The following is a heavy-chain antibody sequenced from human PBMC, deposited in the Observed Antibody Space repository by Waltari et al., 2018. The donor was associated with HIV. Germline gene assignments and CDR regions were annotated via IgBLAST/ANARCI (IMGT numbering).Heavy chain of an antibody. CDR1: GYTFMNFG. CDR3: ARXPSVGGGGVDY. Sequence: QVQLVQSGAEVKSPGASVKISCENSGYTFMNFGVSWVRQVPGQGLGCIGWINXYGRHTKYXKXFLXRVXQTVDTXXGTAYMKLXNLTEDDTXVXFCARXPSVGGGGVDYWGQGTRVTVSS. V-gene: IGHV1-18*01. J-gene: IGHJ4*02. CDR2: INXYGRHT. D-gene: IGHD2-8*02.